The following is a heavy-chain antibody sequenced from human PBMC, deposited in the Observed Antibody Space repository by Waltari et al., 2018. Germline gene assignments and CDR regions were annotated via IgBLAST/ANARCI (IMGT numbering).Heavy chain of an antibody. J-gene: IGHJ4*02. Sequence: QVQLQQWGAGLLKPSETLSLTCAVYGGCFSGYYWSWIRQPPGTGLEWIGEINHSGSTNYNPSLKSRVTISVDTSKNQFSLKLSSVTAADTAVYYCARGNYYDFWSGYPYYFDYWGQGTLVTVSS. V-gene: IGHV4-34*01. CDR2: INHSGST. D-gene: IGHD3-3*01. CDR1: GGCFSGYY. CDR3: ARGNYYDFWSGYPYYFDY.